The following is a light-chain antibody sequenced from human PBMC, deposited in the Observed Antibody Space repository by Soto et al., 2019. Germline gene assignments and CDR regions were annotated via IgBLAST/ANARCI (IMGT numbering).Light chain of an antibody. CDR1: QSISTF. CDR3: QQRSDWPPVT. J-gene: IGKJ4*01. V-gene: IGKV3-11*01. CDR2: DAS. Sequence: EIVLTQSPATLSLSPGERATLSCRASQSISTFLAWYQQKPGQAPRLLIYDASNRATGIPVRFSGSGSGTDFTLTISSLEPEDFAVDDCQQRSDWPPVTFGGGTKVEIK.